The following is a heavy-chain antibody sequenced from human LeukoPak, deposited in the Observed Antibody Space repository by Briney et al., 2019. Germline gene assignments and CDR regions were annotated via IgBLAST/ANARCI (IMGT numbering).Heavy chain of an antibody. Sequence: GASVEVSCKASGYTFTCYYMHWVRQAPGQGLEWMGWINPNSGGTNYAQKFQGRVTMTRDTSISTAYMEPSRLRADDTAVYSCARESIEMATITSSWFDPWGQGTLVTVSS. CDR3: ARESIEMATITSSWFDP. CDR1: GYTFTCYY. D-gene: IGHD5-24*01. J-gene: IGHJ5*02. V-gene: IGHV1-2*02. CDR2: INPNSGGT.